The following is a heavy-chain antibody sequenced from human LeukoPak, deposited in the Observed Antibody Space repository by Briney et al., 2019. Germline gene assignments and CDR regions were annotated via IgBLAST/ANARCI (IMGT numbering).Heavy chain of an antibody. CDR2: IWYDGSNK. Sequence: GGSLRLSCAASGFTFSNYGMHWVRQAPGKGLEWVAVIWYDGSNKYYADSVKGRFTISRDYSKNTLYLQMNSLRAEDTALYYCARDPPHYSSSWYYFDYWGQGTLVTVSS. CDR1: GFTFSNYG. V-gene: IGHV3-33*01. D-gene: IGHD6-13*01. J-gene: IGHJ4*02. CDR3: ARDPPHYSSSWYYFDY.